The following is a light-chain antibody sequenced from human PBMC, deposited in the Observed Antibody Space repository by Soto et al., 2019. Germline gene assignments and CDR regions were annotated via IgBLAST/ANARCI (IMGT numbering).Light chain of an antibody. CDR1: SSDVGNYHY. V-gene: IGLV2-11*01. CDR2: DVN. Sequence: QSALTQPRSVSGSPGQSVTISCTGTSSDVGNYHYVSWYQQHPGKAPKVMIYDVNKWPSGVPDRFSGSKSVTTASLTISGFQAEDEADYYCCSYAGSYTWVFGGGTKLTVL. CDR3: CSYAGSYTWV. J-gene: IGLJ3*02.